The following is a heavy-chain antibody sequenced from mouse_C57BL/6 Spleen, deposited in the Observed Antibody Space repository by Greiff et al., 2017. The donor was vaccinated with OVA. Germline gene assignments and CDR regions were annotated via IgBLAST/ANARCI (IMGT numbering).Heavy chain of an antibody. CDR3: ARSDYDYDGDAMDY. V-gene: IGHV1-52*01. J-gene: IGHJ4*01. D-gene: IGHD2-4*01. CDR2: IDPSDSET. Sequence: QVQLQQPGAELVRPGSSVKLSCKASGYTFTSYWMHWVKQRPIQGLEWIGNIDPSDSETPYNQKFKDKATLTVDKSSSTAYMQLSSLTSEDSAVYYCARSDYDYDGDAMDYWGQGTSVTVSS. CDR1: GYTFTSYW.